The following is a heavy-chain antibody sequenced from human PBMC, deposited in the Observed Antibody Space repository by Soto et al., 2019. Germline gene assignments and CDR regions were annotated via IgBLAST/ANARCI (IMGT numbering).Heavy chain of an antibody. Sequence: SETLSLTCTVSGGSISSGGYYWSWIRQHPGKGLEWIGYIYYSGSTNYNPSLKSRVTISVDTSKNQFSLKLSSVTAADTAVYYCALRSMAVGPEYWGQGTLVTVSS. J-gene: IGHJ4*02. CDR2: IYYSGST. V-gene: IGHV4-61*08. D-gene: IGHD3-3*02. CDR1: GGSISSGGYY. CDR3: ALRSMAVGPEY.